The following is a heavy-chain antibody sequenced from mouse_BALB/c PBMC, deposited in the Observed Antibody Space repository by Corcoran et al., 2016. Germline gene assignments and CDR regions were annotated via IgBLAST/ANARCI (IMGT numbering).Heavy chain of an antibody. D-gene: IGHD3-1*01. CDR1: GYTFTSYV. Sequence: EVQLQQSGPELVKPGASVKMSCKASGYTFTSYVMHWVKQKPGQGLEWIGYINPYNDGTKYNEKFKGKATLTSDKSSSTAYMELSSLTSEDSAVYYCARECGATGRYFDYWGQGTTLTVSS. V-gene: IGHV1S136*01. CDR3: ARECGATGRYFDY. CDR2: INPYNDGT. J-gene: IGHJ2*01.